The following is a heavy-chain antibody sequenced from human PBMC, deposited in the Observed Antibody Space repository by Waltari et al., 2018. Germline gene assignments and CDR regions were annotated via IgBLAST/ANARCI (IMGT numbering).Heavy chain of an antibody. D-gene: IGHD1-1*01. CDR3: ATTPRNWNYYYYGMDV. CDR2: TSVSGTNI. CDR1: GITFSIYE. V-gene: IGHV3-48*03. J-gene: IGHJ6*02. Sequence: EVQLVESGGGLVQHGGSLRLSCVVSGITFSIYEMNWVRQAPGKGLEWVAYTSVSGTNIYYAYSVKGRFTISRDDVKNSLFLQMNSLRAEDAGVYYCATTPRNWNYYYYGMDVWGQGTTVTVSS.